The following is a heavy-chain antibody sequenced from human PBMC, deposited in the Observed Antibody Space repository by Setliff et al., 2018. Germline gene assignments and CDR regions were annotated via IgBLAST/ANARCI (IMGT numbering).Heavy chain of an antibody. V-gene: IGHV1-3*01. Sequence: ASVKVSCKASGYTFTNYAMHWVRQAPGQRLEWMGWSNVGNDNTRYSQKFQGRVTIIRDTSTSTVYMELRSLRSEDTAIYYCARDGGGYYESRTFDQWGQGTLVTVSS. CDR3: ARDGGGYYESRTFDQ. CDR1: GYTFTNYA. J-gene: IGHJ4*02. D-gene: IGHD3-22*01. CDR2: SNVGNDNT.